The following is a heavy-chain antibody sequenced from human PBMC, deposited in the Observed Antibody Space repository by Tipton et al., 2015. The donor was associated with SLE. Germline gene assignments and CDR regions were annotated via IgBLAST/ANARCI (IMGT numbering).Heavy chain of an antibody. CDR3: ARGLTQSPDY. CDR2: INHSGST. V-gene: IGHV4-34*01. Sequence: TLSLTCAVYGGSFSGYYWSWIRQPPGKGLEWIGEINHSGSTNYNPSLKSRVTISVDTSKNQFSLKLSSVTAADTAVYYCARGLTQSPDYWAQGTLVTVSS. D-gene: IGHD2-15*01. J-gene: IGHJ4*02. CDR1: GGSFSGYY.